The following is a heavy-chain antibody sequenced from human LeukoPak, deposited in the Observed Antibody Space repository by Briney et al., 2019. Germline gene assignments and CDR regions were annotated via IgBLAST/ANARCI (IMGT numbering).Heavy chain of an antibody. CDR3: ARHVGRGGWSRRYFDY. J-gene: IGHJ4*02. Sequence: SETLSLTCTISGVSLSSSRDYWGWFRQPPGQGLTWIGTISHSGAIYFNPSLKSRVTISVDKSKNQISLKLTSVTAADTAVYYCARHVGRGGWSRRYFDYWGQGTLVTVSS. V-gene: IGHV4-39*01. CDR1: GVSLSSSRDY. CDR2: ISHSGAI. D-gene: IGHD2-15*01.